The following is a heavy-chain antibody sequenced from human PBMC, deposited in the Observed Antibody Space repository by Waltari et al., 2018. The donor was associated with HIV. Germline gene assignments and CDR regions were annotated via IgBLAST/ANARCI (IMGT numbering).Heavy chain of an antibody. CDR3: VRGVVDF. V-gene: IGHV3-21*02. Sequence: EVQLVESGGGLVKPGGSLRLSCSASGFNFGNYGRNWVRQAPGKGLEWVASIRGTTDYTHYPESLKGRFTISRDNAKESLFLQMNGLRAEDTAIYYCVRGVVDFWGQGIPVNVSS. CDR2: IRGTTDYT. CDR1: GFNFGNYG. J-gene: IGHJ4*02.